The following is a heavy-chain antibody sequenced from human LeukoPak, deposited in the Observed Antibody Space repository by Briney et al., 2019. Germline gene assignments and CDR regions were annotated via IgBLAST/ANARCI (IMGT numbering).Heavy chain of an antibody. D-gene: IGHD3-22*01. V-gene: IGHV1-3*01. J-gene: IGHJ4*02. Sequence: ASVKVSCKASGYTFTSFPMHWVRQAPGQRLEWMGWINAGNGNTKYSQEFQGRVTITRDTSASTAYMELSSLRSEDTAVYYCASLNRNYDSSGNVDYWGQGTLVTVSS. CDR1: GYTFTSFP. CDR3: ASLNRNYDSSGNVDY. CDR2: INAGNGNT.